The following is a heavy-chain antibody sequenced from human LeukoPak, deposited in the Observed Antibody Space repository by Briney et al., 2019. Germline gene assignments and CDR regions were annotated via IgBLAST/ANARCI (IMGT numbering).Heavy chain of an antibody. V-gene: IGHV7-4-1*02. Sequence: VASVKVSCKASGYTFTSYAMNWVRQAPGQGLEWMGWINTNTGNPSYAQGFTGRFVFSLDTSVSTAYLQISSLKAEDTAVYYCARVWAAAGFFYHFDYWGQGTLVTVSS. CDR1: GYTFTSYA. CDR3: ARVWAAAGFFYHFDY. J-gene: IGHJ4*02. CDR2: INTNTGNP. D-gene: IGHD6-13*01.